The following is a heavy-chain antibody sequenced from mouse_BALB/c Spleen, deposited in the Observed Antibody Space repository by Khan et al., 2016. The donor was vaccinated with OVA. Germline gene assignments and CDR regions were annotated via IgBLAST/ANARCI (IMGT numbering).Heavy chain of an antibody. CDR3: ARTHEG. J-gene: IGHJ2*01. CDR2: INHSSGYT. CDR1: GYTFTSYT. V-gene: IGHV1-4*01. Sequence: QVRLQQSGAELARPGASVKMSCKASGYTFTSYTMHWVKQRPGQGLEWIGYINHSSGYTKYNQKFKDKATLTAAKSYSTAYMQLSSLTSEDSAVYYCARTHEGWGQGTTLTVSS.